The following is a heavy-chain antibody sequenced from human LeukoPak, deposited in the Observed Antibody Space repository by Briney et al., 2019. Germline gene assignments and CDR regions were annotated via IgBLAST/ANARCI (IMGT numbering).Heavy chain of an antibody. Sequence: GASVKVSCKASGGTFSSYAISWVRQAPGQGLEWMGRIIPIFGTANYAQKFQGRVTITADKSTSTAHMELSSLRSEDTAVYYCARDVDGYSGYDGNYWGQGTLVTVSS. CDR2: IIPIFGTA. V-gene: IGHV1-69*06. CDR3: ARDVDGYSGYDGNY. CDR1: GGTFSSYA. J-gene: IGHJ4*02. D-gene: IGHD5-12*01.